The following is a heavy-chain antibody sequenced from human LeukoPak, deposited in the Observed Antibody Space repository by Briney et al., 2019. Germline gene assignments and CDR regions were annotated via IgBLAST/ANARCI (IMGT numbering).Heavy chain of an antibody. CDR2: ISSSGSTI. J-gene: IGHJ4*02. D-gene: IGHD6-19*01. Sequence: GGSLRLSCAASGFTFSSYEMNWVRQAPGKGLEWVSYISSSGSTIYYADSVKGRFTISRDNAKNSLYLQMNSLRAEDTAVYYCARDRGVVAGTPLYYFDYWGQGTLVTVSS. V-gene: IGHV3-48*03. CDR1: GFTFSSYE. CDR3: ARDRGVVAGTPLYYFDY.